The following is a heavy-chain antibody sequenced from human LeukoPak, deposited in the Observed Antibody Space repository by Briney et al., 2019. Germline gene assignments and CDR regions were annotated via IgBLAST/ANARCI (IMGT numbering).Heavy chain of an antibody. CDR1: GYTFTGYY. J-gene: IGHJ6*02. D-gene: IGHD2-2*02. CDR3: ARVCSSTSCYTNYYYGMDV. Sequence: ASVKVSCKASGYTFTGYYMHWVRQAPGQGLEWMGWINPNSGGTNYAQKFQGRVTMTRDTSISTAYTELSRLRSDDTAVYYCARVCSSTSCYTNYYYGMDVWGQGTTVTVSS. V-gene: IGHV1-2*02. CDR2: INPNSGGT.